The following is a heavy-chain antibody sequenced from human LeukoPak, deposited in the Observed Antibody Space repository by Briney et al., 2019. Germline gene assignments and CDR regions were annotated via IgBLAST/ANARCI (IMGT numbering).Heavy chain of an antibody. Sequence: SVKVSCKASGGTFSSYAISWARQAPGQGLEWRGGIIPIFGTANYAQKFQGRVTITADESTSTAYMELSSLRSEDTAVYYCAPMVRDDFLDWFDPWGQGTLVTVSS. CDR1: GGTFSSYA. V-gene: IGHV1-69*13. J-gene: IGHJ5*02. CDR2: IIPIFGTA. D-gene: IGHD3-3*01. CDR3: APMVRDDFLDWFDP.